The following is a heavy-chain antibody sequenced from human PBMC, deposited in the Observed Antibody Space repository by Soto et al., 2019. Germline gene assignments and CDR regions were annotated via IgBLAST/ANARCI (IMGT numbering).Heavy chain of an antibody. D-gene: IGHD1-26*01. CDR1: GCTFTSSA. CDR2: IVVGSGNT. V-gene: IGHV1-58*01. Sequence: GASVKVSCKASGCTFTSSAVQWVRQARGQRLEWIGWIVVGSGNTNYAQKFQERVTITRDMSTSTAYMELSSLRSEDTAVYYCAADRRSGSYHSYYFDYWGQGTLVTVSS. CDR3: AADRRSGSYHSYYFDY. J-gene: IGHJ4*02.